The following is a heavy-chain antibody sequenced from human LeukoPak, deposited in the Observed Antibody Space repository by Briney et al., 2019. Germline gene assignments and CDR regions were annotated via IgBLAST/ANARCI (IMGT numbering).Heavy chain of an antibody. D-gene: IGHD3-3*01. J-gene: IGHJ4*02. CDR2: ISSSSSTI. CDR3: ASPRVSYYDFWSGYKRHPLDY. V-gene: IGHV3-48*01. CDR1: GFTFSSYS. Sequence: GGSLRLSCAASGFTFSSYSMNWVRQAPGKGLEWVSYISSSSSTIYYADSVKGRFTISRDNSKNTLYLQMNSLRAEDTAVYYCASPRVSYYDFWSGYKRHPLDYWGQGTLVTVSS.